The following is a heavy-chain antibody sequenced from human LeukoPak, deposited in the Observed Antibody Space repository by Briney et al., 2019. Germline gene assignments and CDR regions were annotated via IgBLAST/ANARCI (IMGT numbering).Heavy chain of an antibody. V-gene: IGHV3-30*18. D-gene: IGHD1-26*01. J-gene: IGHJ6*02. CDR3: AKDPLGAQGATSSYYYGMDV. CDR2: ISYDGSNK. Sequence: PGGSLRLSCAASGFTFSSYGMHWVRQAPGKGLEWVAVISYDGSNKYYADSVKGRFTISRDNSKNTLYLQMNSLRAEDTAVYYCAKDPLGAQGATSSYYYGMDVWGQGTTVTVSS. CDR1: GFTFSSYG.